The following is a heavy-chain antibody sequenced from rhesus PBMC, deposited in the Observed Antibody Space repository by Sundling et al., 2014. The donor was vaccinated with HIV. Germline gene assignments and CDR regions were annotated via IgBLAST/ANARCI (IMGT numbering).Heavy chain of an antibody. CDR3: ASGGGFKWNYPRLNY. Sequence: QVQLQESGPGVVKPSETLSLTCTVSGASISTYWWSWIRQPPGQGPEWIGHIYVRDESTYFHPSFRGRATISLDATDNQFSLKLRDVTAEDTAVYHCASGGGFKWNYPRLNYWGQGILVTVSS. CDR1: GASISTYW. D-gene: IGHD1-26*01. CDR2: IYVRDEST. J-gene: IGHJ4*01. V-gene: IGHV4-80*01.